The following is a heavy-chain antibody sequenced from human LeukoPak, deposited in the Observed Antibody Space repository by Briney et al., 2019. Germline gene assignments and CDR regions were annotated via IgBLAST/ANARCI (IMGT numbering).Heavy chain of an antibody. CDR2: ISYDGSNK. J-gene: IGHJ4*02. D-gene: IGHD6-19*01. V-gene: IGHV3-30*04. Sequence: GGSLRLSCAASGFTFSSYAMHWVRQAPGKGLEWVAVISYDGSNKYYADSVKGRFTISRDNSKNTLYLQMNSPRAEDTAVYYCARDILRYSSGWYASPVDYWGQGTLVTVSS. CDR3: ARDILRYSSGWYASPVDY. CDR1: GFTFSSYA.